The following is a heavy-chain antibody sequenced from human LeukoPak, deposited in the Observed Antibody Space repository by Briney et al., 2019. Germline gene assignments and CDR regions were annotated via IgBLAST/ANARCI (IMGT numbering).Heavy chain of an antibody. CDR2: IYYSGST. CDR3: ARGGGVGRDQIDY. D-gene: IGHD2-15*01. J-gene: IGHJ4*02. Sequence: PSETLSLTCTVSGGSISSSSYYWGWIRQPPGKGLEWIGSIYYSGSTYYNPSLKSRVTISVDTSKNQFSLKLSSVTAADTAVYYCARGGGVGRDQIDYWGQGTLVTVSS. V-gene: IGHV4-39*07. CDR1: GGSISSSSYY.